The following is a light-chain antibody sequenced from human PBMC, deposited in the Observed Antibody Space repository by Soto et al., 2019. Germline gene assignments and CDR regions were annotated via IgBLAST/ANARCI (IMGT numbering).Light chain of an antibody. J-gene: IGKJ1*01. CDR3: QQYSSSPPWT. Sequence: EIVLTQSPGTLSLSPGERATLSCRASQSVSSSYLAWYQQKPGQAPRLLIHGASSMATGIPYRFSGSGSGTDFTLTFIRLEPEDCAVYDCQQYSSSPPWTFGQGAKVEIK. CDR2: GAS. V-gene: IGKV3-20*01. CDR1: QSVSSSY.